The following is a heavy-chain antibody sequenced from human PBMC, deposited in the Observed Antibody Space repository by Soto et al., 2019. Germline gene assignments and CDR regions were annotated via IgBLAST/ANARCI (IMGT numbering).Heavy chain of an antibody. Sequence: GGSLRLSCAASGFTVNSTYMNWVRQAPGKGLEWVSIFYRDGTTYYADSVKGRFTISRDNSKNTLYLQMNSLRVEDKAVYYCARGLVTTGFWGQGTLVTVSS. J-gene: IGHJ4*02. CDR1: GFTVNSTY. CDR2: FYRDGTT. D-gene: IGHD4-4*01. V-gene: IGHV3-53*01. CDR3: ARGLVTTGF.